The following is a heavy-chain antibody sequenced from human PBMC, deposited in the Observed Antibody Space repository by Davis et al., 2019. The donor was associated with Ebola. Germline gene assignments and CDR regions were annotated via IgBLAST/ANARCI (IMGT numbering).Heavy chain of an antibody. CDR1: GFSFSAYA. Sequence: GGSLRLSCAASGFSFSAYAMTWVRQAPGKGLEWVSAISGTVSASTYYADSMKGRFTISRDNSKNTLYLQMNSLRVEDTAVYYCAKNSPAPDYWGQGTLVTVSS. CDR3: AKNSPAPDY. J-gene: IGHJ4*02. CDR2: ISGTVSAST. V-gene: IGHV3-23*01.